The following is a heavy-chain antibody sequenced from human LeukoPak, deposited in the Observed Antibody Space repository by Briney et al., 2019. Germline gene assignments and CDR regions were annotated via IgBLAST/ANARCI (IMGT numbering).Heavy chain of an antibody. CDR2: FDPEDGET. V-gene: IGHV1-24*01. Sequence: ASVKVSCKVSGYTLTELSMHWVRQAPGKGLEWMGGFDPEDGETIYAQKFQGRVTMTEDTSTDTAYMELSSLRSEDTAVYYCAARSYEGAYGDYVFQHSGQGTLVTASP. D-gene: IGHD4-17*01. CDR3: AARSYEGAYGDYVFQH. CDR1: GYTLTELS. J-gene: IGHJ1*01.